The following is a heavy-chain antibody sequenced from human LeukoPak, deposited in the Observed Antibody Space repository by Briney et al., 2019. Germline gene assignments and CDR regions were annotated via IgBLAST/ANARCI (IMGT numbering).Heavy chain of an antibody. D-gene: IGHD6-13*01. CDR1: GGSISSYY. CDR2: IYYSGST. Sequence: SETLSLTCTVSGGSISSYYWSWIRQPPGKGLEWIGYIYYSGSTNYNPSLKSRVTISVDTSKNQFSLKLSSVTAADTAVYYCARDFGYSSSWCSNYYGMDVWGQGTTVTVS. CDR3: ARDFGYSSSWCSNYYGMDV. J-gene: IGHJ6*02. V-gene: IGHV4-59*01.